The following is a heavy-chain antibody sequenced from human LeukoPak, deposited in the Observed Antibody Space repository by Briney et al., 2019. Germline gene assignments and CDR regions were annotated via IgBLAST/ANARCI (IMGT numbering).Heavy chain of an antibody. V-gene: IGHV1-69*01. Sequence: SVKVSCKASGGTFSSYAISWVRQAPGQGLEWMGGIIPIFGTANYAQKFQGRVTITADESTSTAYMELSSLRAEDTAVYYCARGAGGSYPFDYWGQGTLVTVSS. CDR3: ARGAGGSYPFDY. CDR2: IIPIFGTA. CDR1: GGTFSSYA. J-gene: IGHJ4*02. D-gene: IGHD1-26*01.